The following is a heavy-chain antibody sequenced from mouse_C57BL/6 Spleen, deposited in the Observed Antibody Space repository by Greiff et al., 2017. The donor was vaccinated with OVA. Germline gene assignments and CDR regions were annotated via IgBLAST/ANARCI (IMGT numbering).Heavy chain of an antibody. V-gene: IGHV1-55*01. CDR1: GYTFTSYW. J-gene: IGHJ4*01. CDR2: IYPGSGST. CDR3: ARRNFSNWDYYYAMDY. D-gene: IGHD4-1*01. Sequence: QVQLQQPGAELVKPGASVKMSCKASGYTFTSYWITWVKQRPGQGLEWIGDIYPGSGSTNYNEKFKSKATLTVDTSSSTAYMQLSSLTSEDSAVYYYARRNFSNWDYYYAMDYWGQGTSVTVSS.